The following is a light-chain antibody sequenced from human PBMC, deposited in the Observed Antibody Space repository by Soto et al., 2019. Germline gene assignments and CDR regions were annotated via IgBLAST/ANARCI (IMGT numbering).Light chain of an antibody. Sequence: DIQTTQSPSTLSASVGDRVTITCRASKNINTWVAWYQQKPGKAPKLLIYAASSLQSGVPSRFSGSGSGTDFTLTISSLQPEDFATYYCQQSYSTPWTFGQGTKVDIK. V-gene: IGKV1-39*01. CDR2: AAS. J-gene: IGKJ1*01. CDR1: KNINTW. CDR3: QQSYSTPWT.